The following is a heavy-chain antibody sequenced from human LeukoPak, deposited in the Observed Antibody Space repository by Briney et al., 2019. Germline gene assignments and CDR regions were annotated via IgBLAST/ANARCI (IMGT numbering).Heavy chain of an antibody. Sequence: SETLSLTCAVYGGSFSGYYWSWIRQPPGKGLEWIGEINHSGSTNYNPSLKSRVTISVDTSKNQFSLKLSSVTAADTAVYYCARCIRGIGWTYYFDYWGQGTLVTVSS. J-gene: IGHJ4*02. D-gene: IGHD3-10*01. CDR3: ARCIRGIGWTYYFDY. CDR2: INHSGST. V-gene: IGHV4-34*01. CDR1: GGSFSGYY.